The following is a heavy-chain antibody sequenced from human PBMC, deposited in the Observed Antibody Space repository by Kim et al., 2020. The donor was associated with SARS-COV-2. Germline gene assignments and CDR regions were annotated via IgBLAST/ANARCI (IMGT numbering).Heavy chain of an antibody. Sequence: GGSLRLSCVASGFTFSSYGMHWVRQAPGKGLEWVAVIWYDGSNKYYADSVKGRFTISRDNSKNTLYLQMNSLRAEDTAVYYCARETPIHDYVWGSYIVPLGFDYWGQGTLVTVSS. CDR3: ARETPIHDYVWGSYIVPLGFDY. CDR2: IWYDGSNK. J-gene: IGHJ4*02. V-gene: IGHV3-33*01. CDR1: GFTFSSYG. D-gene: IGHD3-16*01.